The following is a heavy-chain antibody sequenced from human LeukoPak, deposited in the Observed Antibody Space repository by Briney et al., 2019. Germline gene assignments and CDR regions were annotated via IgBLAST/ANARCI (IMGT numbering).Heavy chain of an antibody. D-gene: IGHD3-22*01. Sequence: SETLSLTCAVYGGSFSGYYWSWIRHPPGKGLEWIGEINHSGSTNYNPSLKSRVTISVDTSKNQFSLKLSSVTAADTAVYYCARGSSSGFDYWGQGTLVTVSS. V-gene: IGHV4-34*01. CDR1: GGSFSGYY. CDR2: INHSGST. CDR3: ARGSSSGFDY. J-gene: IGHJ4*02.